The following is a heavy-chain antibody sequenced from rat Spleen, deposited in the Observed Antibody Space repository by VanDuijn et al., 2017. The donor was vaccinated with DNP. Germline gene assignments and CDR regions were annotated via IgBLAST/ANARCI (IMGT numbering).Heavy chain of an antibody. J-gene: IGHJ2*01. V-gene: IGHV5-22*01. CDR2: ITYDGGGT. D-gene: IGHD1-1*01. Sequence: EVQLVESGGGLVQPGGSLKLSCAASGFTFSDYNMAWVRQAPTKGLEWVAYITYDGGGTYYRDSVKGRFTISRDNAKSTLYLQMNSLRSEDMATYYCARLQWRPYYFDYWGQGVMVTVSS. CDR1: GFTFSDYN. CDR3: ARLQWRPYYFDY.